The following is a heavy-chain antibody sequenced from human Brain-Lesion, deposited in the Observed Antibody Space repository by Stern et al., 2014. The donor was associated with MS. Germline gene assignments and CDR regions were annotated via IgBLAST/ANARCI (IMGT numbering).Heavy chain of an antibody. Sequence: VQLGQSGGGLVQPGRSLRLSCAASGFTFEDYGMHWVRQAPGKGLEWVSGISWNSDSIAYSDSVKGRFTISRDNAKHSLYLQMNSLRTEDTALYYCAKGRSPYYYYGMDVWGQGTTVTVSS. CDR2: ISWNSDSI. D-gene: IGHD3-3*01. CDR3: AKGRSPYYYYGMDV. V-gene: IGHV3-9*01. CDR1: GFTFEDYG. J-gene: IGHJ6*02.